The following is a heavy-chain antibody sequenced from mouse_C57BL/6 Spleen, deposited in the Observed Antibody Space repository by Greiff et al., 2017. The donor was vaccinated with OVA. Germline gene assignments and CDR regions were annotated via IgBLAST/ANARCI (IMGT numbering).Heavy chain of an antibody. D-gene: IGHD2-2*01. CDR1: GFTFSSYA. CDR2: ISDGGSYT. J-gene: IGHJ3*01. V-gene: IGHV5-4*01. CDR3: ARGAGLRDWFAY. Sequence: EVQGVESGGGLVKPGGSLKLSCAASGFTFSSYAMSWVRQTPEKRLEWVATISDGGSYTYYPDNVKGRFTISRDNAKNNLYLQMSHLKSEDTAMYYCARGAGLRDWFAYWGQGTLVTVSA.